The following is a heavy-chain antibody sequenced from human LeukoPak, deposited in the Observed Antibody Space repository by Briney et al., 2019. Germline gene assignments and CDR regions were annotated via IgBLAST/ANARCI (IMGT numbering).Heavy chain of an antibody. CDR3: ARYLTY. Sequence: GASVKVSCKASGYTFTSYGIIWVRQAPGQGLEWMGWISAYNGNTDYSQNLQGRVTMTTDTSTNTAYMELRSLRSDDTAVYYCARYLTYWGQGTLVTVSS. V-gene: IGHV1-18*01. CDR2: ISAYNGNT. J-gene: IGHJ4*02. CDR1: GYTFTSYG.